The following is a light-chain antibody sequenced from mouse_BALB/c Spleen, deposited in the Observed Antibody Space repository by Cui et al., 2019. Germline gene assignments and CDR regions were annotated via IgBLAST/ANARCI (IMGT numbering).Light chain of an antibody. CDR3: QQYNNYPPSLT. J-gene: IGKJ5*01. V-gene: IGKV6-23*01. Sequence: DIVMTQSHKLMSTSVGDTVSITCKASQDVGTTVAWYQQKPGQSPKLLIYWASTRHTGVPDRFTGSGSGTDFTLTISNVQSEDLADYFCQQYNNYPPSLTFGAGTKLELK. CDR1: QDVGTT. CDR2: WAS.